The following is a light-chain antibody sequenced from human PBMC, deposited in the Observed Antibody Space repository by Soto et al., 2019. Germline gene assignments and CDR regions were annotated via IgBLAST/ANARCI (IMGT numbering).Light chain of an antibody. CDR1: QTIDSW. Sequence: PMTQSPPTLSASVGDRVTITCRASQTIDSWLAWYHQRPGTPPNLLIYKASTLASGVPSRFRGSGSGTDLTLTISRLKPEDGDTDVGQQLKSYPITFFQGTRLEIK. V-gene: IGKV1-5*03. CDR2: KAS. J-gene: IGKJ5*01. CDR3: QQLKSYPIT.